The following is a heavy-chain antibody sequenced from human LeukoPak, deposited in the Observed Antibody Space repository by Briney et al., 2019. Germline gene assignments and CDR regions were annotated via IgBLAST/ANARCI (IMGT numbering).Heavy chain of an antibody. D-gene: IGHD6-6*01. CDR1: GYTFTGYY. V-gene: IGHV1-2*02. CDR2: INPNSGGT. Sequence: ASVKVSCKASGYTFTGYYMHWVRQAPGQGLEWMGWINPNSGGTNYAQKFQGRVTMTRDTSISTAYMELSRLRSDDTAVYYCAISSIASRGAFDIWGQGTMVTVSS. CDR3: AISSIASRGAFDI. J-gene: IGHJ3*02.